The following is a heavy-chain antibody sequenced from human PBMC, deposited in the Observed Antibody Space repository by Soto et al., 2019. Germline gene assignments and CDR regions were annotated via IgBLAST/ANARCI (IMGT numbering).Heavy chain of an antibody. J-gene: IGHJ6*02. CDR3: ARGRVEYSSSSGYYYYGMDV. D-gene: IGHD6-6*01. V-gene: IGHV1-69*13. CDR2: IIPIFGTA. CDR1: GGTFSSYA. Sequence: EASVKVSCKASGGTFSSYAISWVRQAPGQGLEWMGGIIPIFGTANYAQKFQGRVTITADESTSTAYMELSSLRSEDTAVYYCARGRVEYSSSSGYYYYGMDVWGQGTTVTVS.